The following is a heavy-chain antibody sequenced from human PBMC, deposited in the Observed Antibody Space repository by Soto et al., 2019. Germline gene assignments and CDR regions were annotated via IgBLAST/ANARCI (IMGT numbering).Heavy chain of an antibody. J-gene: IGHJ5*02. CDR3: ARLLTNNWFDP. Sequence: GSVHVSCKASGYTFTSYYMHWVRQAPGQGLEWMGIINPSGGSTSYAQKFQGRVTISVDTSKNQFSLKLSSVTAADTAVYYCARLLTNNWFDPWGQGALVTVSS. V-gene: IGHV1-46*01. CDR2: INPSGGST. D-gene: IGHD3-3*01. CDR1: GYTFTSYY.